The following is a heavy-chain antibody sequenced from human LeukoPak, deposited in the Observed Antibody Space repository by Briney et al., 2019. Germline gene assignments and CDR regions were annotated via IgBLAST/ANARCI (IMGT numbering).Heavy chain of an antibody. CDR3: ARFDSSSFKDYFDY. V-gene: IGHV4-59*01. J-gene: IGHJ4*02. D-gene: IGHD6-13*01. CDR1: GDSISSYY. Sequence: SETLSLTCPVSGDSISSYYWSWIRQPPGKGLEWIGYIYYSGSTSHNPSLKSRVTISVDTSKNQFSLNLSSVTAADTAVYYCARFDSSSFKDYFDYWGQGTLVTVSS. CDR2: IYYSGST.